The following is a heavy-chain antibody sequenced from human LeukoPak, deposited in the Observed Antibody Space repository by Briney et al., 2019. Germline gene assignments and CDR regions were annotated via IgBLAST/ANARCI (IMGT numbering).Heavy chain of an antibody. CDR2: ISSSSSTI. CDR3: ARSLDRVDDYYYYYYMDV. D-gene: IGHD2-2*01. Sequence: GGSPRLSCAASGFTFSDYYMTWIRQAPGQGLEWVSYISSSSSTIYYAYSVKGRFTIDRDNAKESLYLKMHSLRAEDTAVYYCARSLDRVDDYYYYYYMDVWGKGTTVTVSS. J-gene: IGHJ6*03. V-gene: IGHV3-11*04. CDR1: GFTFSDYY.